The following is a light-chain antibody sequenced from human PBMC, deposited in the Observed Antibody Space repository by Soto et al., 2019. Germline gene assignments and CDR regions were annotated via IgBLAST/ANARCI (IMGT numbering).Light chain of an antibody. J-gene: IGKJ1*01. V-gene: IGKV3-15*01. CDR3: QQYNNWLGT. CDR2: GAS. CDR1: QSVSST. Sequence: EIVLTQSPGTLSLSPGERATLSCRASQSVSSTYIAWYQQKPGQAPRLLIYGASTRATGIPARFSGSGSGTEFTLTISSLQSEDFAVYYCQQYNNWLGTFGQGTKV.